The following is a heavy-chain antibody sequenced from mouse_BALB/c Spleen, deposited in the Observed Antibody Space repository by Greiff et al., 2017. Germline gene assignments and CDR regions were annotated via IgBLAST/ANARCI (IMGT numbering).Heavy chain of an antibody. CDR2: IWSGGST. D-gene: IGHD1-1*01. Sequence: VQLQQSGPGLVQPSQSLSITCTVSGFSLTSYGVHWVRQSPGKGLEWLGVIWSGGSTDYNAAFISRLSISKDNSKSQVFFKMNSLQANDTAIYYCARNEVLRSSLYFDYWGQGTTLTVSS. V-gene: IGHV2-2*02. J-gene: IGHJ2*01. CDR1: GFSLTSYG. CDR3: ARNEVLRSSLYFDY.